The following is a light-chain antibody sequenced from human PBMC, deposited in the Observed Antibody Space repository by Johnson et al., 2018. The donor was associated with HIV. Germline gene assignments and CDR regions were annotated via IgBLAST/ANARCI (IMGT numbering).Light chain of an antibody. CDR1: SSNIGNNY. Sequence: LTQPPSVSAAPGQKVPISCSGSSSNIGNNYVSWYQQLPGTAPKLLIYENNKRPSGIPDRFSGSKSGTSATLGITGLQTGDEADYYCGTWDSSLSVYVFGTGTEVTV. J-gene: IGLJ1*01. CDR3: GTWDSSLSVYV. V-gene: IGLV1-51*02. CDR2: ENN.